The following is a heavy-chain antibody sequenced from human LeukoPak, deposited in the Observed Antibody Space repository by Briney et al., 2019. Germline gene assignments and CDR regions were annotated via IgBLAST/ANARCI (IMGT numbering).Heavy chain of an antibody. CDR1: GYSFIDYY. V-gene: IGHV1-2*02. Sequence: ASVKVSCKASGYSFIDYYMHWVRQAPGQGLEWMGWINPKNGGTNYAQKFQDRVTMTTDTSISTAYMELSRLTSDDTAVYYCAPATMTFDYWGQGTLVTVSS. CDR3: APATMTFDY. CDR2: INPKNGGT. D-gene: IGHD5-24*01. J-gene: IGHJ4*02.